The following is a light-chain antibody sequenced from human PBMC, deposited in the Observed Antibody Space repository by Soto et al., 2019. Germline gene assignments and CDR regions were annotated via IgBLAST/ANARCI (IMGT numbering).Light chain of an antibody. J-gene: IGLJ2*01. CDR1: SSDVGGYKY. CDR2: EVS. CDR3: SSYTSSRTAV. Sequence: QSALTQPASVSGSPGQSITISCTGSSSDVGGYKYVSWYQQYPGKAPKLMIYEVSNRPSGVSNRFSGSKSGNTASLTISGLQAEDVADYYCSSYTSSRTAVFGGGTKVTVL. V-gene: IGLV2-14*01.